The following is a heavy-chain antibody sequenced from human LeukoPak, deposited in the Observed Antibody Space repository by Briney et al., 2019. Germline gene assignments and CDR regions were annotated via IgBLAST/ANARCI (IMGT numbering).Heavy chain of an antibody. J-gene: IGHJ4*02. D-gene: IGHD1-26*01. V-gene: IGHV3-23*01. CDR1: GCTFSSDA. Sequence: GGSLRLSCAASGCTFSSDAMSWGRQAPGKGLGRVSGRSIRSYSTYYADSVKGRCTISRDNSKNTLCLQMNSLTAEDTALEYCVKDREGALYYFDTWGQGTLVTVSS. CDR2: RSIRSYST. CDR3: VKDREGALYYFDT.